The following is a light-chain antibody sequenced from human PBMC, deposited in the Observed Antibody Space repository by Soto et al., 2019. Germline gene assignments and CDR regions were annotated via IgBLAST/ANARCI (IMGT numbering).Light chain of an antibody. CDR1: QSVSSK. V-gene: IGKV3-15*01. CDR3: QQYHNWPPT. Sequence: EIVMTQSPATLSLSPGERATLSCRASQSVSSKLAWYQQKPGQAPRLLIHGASTRATGIPARFSGSGSGTEFTLTISSLQSEDLAVYFCQQYHNWPPTFGQGTKVE. CDR2: GAS. J-gene: IGKJ1*01.